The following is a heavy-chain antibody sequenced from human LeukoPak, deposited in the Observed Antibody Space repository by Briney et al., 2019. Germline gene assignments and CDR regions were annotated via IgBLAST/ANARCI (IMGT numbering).Heavy chain of an antibody. V-gene: IGHV3-23*01. J-gene: IGHJ4*02. Sequence: GGSLRLSCAASGFTFSNNAMSWVRQAPGKGLEWVSDISDSGDNTYYADSVKGRFTISRDNPKNTLSLQMNSLRTEDTAVYYCAKDRPNGDPSFDYWGQGTLVTVSS. CDR1: GFTFSNNA. CDR3: AKDRPNGDPSFDY. D-gene: IGHD2-8*01. CDR2: ISDSGDNT.